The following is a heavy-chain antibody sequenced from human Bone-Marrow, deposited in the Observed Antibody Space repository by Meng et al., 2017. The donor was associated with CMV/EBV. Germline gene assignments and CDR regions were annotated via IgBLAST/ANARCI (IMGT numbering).Heavy chain of an antibody. J-gene: IGHJ2*01. CDR2: SYYTGST. D-gene: IGHD2-15*01. V-gene: IGHV4-39*07. Sequence: SETLSLTCTVSGISISSSAHYWGWIRQPPGKGLEWIGSSYYTGSTYYNPSLKSRVTISVDTSKNQFSLKLSSVTAADTAVYYCARDKSGGKSPWYFDLWGRGTLVTVSS. CDR1: GISISSSAHY. CDR3: ARDKSGGKSPWYFDL.